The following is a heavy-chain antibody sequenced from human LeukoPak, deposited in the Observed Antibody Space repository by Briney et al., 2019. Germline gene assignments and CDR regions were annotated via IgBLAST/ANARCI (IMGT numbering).Heavy chain of an antibody. J-gene: IGHJ6*03. CDR2: IYYSGTT. CDR3: ARQVSDYYYHYMDV. CDR1: GASISTSTYY. V-gene: IGHV4-39*01. Sequence: SDTLSLTCTVSGASISTSTYYWGWVRQPPGKGLEWIGNIYYSGTTYYNPSLKSRVTISEDTSRSRFSLMLSSVTAADTAIYFCARQVSDYYYHYMDVWGEGTTVIVSS.